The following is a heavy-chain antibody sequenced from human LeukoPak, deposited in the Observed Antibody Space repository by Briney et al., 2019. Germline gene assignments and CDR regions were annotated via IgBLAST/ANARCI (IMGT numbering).Heavy chain of an antibody. CDR2: IKQDGSEK. V-gene: IGHV3-7*01. J-gene: IGHJ4*02. CDR3: ARELGGSGDPSY. CDR1: GFTFSSYW. D-gene: IGHD1-26*01. Sequence: PGGSLRLSCAVSGFTFSSYWMSWVRQAPGKGLEWVANIKQDGSEKYYVDSVKGRFTISRDNAKNSLYLQMNSLRAEDTAVYYCARELGGSGDPSYWGQGTLVTVSS.